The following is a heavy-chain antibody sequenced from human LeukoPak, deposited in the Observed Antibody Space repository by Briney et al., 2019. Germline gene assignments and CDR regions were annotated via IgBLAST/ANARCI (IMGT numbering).Heavy chain of an antibody. CDR2: VHYSGST. CDR3: ARTMTTVTPDAFDI. J-gene: IGHJ3*02. V-gene: IGHV4-59*02. D-gene: IGHD4-17*01. Sequence: PPETLSLTCTVSGGSVSTYYWSWIRQPPGKGLEWIGYVHYSGSTNYNPSLKSRVAISLDTSKNQFSLKLTSVTAADTAVYYCARTMTTVTPDAFDIWGQGTMVTVSS. CDR1: GGSVSTYY.